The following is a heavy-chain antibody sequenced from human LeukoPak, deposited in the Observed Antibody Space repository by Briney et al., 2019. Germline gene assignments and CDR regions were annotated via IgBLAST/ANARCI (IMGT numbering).Heavy chain of an antibody. CDR3: ARGGPQPRSSTSSKEVNY. J-gene: IGHJ4*02. V-gene: IGHV3-30*04. CDR1: GFTLSSYA. D-gene: IGHD2-2*01. CDR2: ISYDGSNK. Sequence: PGGSLRLSCAASGFTLSSYAMHWVRQAPGKGLEWGAVISYDGSNKYYADSVKGRFTISRDNSKNTLYLQMNSLRAEDTAVYYCARGGPQPRSSTSSKEVNYWGQGTLVTVSS.